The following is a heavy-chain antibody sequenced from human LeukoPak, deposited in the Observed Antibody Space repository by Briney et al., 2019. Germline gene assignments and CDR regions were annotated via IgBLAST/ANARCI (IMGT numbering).Heavy chain of an antibody. CDR2: IYYSGST. Sequence: SETLSLTCTVSGGSISSYYWSWIRQPPGKGLGWIGYIYYSGSTNYNPSLKSRVTISVDTSKNQFSLKLSSVTAADTAVYYCAGYYDFWSGQVDYWGQGTLVTVSS. CDR1: GGSISSYY. J-gene: IGHJ4*02. D-gene: IGHD3-3*01. V-gene: IGHV4-59*08. CDR3: AGYYDFWSGQVDY.